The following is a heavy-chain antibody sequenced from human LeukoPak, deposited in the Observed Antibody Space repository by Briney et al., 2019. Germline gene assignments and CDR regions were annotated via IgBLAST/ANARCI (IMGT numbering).Heavy chain of an antibody. CDR1: GFTFSSYS. CDR3: ARDQYQAVIVVVPAAVDY. V-gene: IGHV3-21*01. J-gene: IGHJ4*02. CDR2: ISSSSSYI. Sequence: PGGSLRLSCAASGFTFSSYSMNWVRQAPGKGLEWVSSISSSSSYIYYADSVKGRFTISRDNAKNSLYLQMNSLRAEDTAVYYCARDQYQAVIVVVPAAVDYWGQGTLVTVSS. D-gene: IGHD2-2*01.